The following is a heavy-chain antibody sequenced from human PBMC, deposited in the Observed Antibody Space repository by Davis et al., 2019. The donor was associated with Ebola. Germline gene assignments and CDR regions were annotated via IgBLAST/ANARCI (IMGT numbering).Heavy chain of an antibody. Sequence: HTGGSLRLSCAASGFTFSSYPMHWVRQAPGKGLVWVSRINGEGNSIDYADSVKGRFTISRDNAKNTLYLQMNSLRGEDTAVYYCARQGDSSAWYRAYWGQGTQVTVSS. CDR3: ARQGDSSAWYRAY. V-gene: IGHV3-74*01. CDR1: GFTFSSYP. J-gene: IGHJ4*02. D-gene: IGHD6-19*01. CDR2: INGEGNSI.